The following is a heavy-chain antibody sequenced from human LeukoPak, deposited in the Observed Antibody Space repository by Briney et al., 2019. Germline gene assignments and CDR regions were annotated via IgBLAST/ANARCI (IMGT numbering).Heavy chain of an antibody. CDR2: ISSSSSYI. CDR3: ARDLRRQLWSRVDDY. Sequence: PGGTLRLSCAASGFTSSSYSMNWVRQAPGKGLEWVSSISSSSSYIYYADSVKGRFTISRDNAKNSLYLQMNSLRAEDTAVYYCARDLRRQLWSRVDDYWGQGTLVTVSS. J-gene: IGHJ4*02. CDR1: GFTSSSYS. D-gene: IGHD5-18*01. V-gene: IGHV3-21*01.